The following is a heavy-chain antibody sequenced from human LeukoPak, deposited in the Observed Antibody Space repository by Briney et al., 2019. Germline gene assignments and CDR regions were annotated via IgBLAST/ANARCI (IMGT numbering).Heavy chain of an antibody. V-gene: IGHV4-59*01. CDR2: IYYSGST. J-gene: IGHJ4*02. Sequence: GTLRLSCAASGFTFSSYGMSWVRQAPGKGLEWIGYIYYSGSTNYNPSLKSRVTISVDTSKNQFSLKLSSVTAADTAVYYCARRLNVRHSSGWYSYWGQGTLVTVSS. CDR3: ARRLNVRHSSGWYSY. D-gene: IGHD6-19*01. CDR1: GFTFSSYG.